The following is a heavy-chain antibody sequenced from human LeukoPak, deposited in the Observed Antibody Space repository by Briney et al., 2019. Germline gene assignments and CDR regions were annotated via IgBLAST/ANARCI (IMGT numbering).Heavy chain of an antibody. V-gene: IGHV4-4*07. CDR2: IYTSGST. J-gene: IGHJ4*02. CDR1: GDSITSYY. CDR3: ARDQGTGLAFDY. Sequence: SETLSLTCTVSGDSITSYYWSWIRQPAGKGLEWIGRIYTSGSTNYNPSLKSRVTISVDTSKNQFSLKLSSVTAADTAVYYCARDQGTGLAFDYWGQGTLVTVSS. D-gene: IGHD3/OR15-3a*01.